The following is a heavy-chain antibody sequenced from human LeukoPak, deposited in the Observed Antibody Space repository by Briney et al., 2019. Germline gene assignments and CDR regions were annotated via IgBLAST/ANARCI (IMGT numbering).Heavy chain of an antibody. J-gene: IGHJ4*02. CDR1: GGSFSGYY. CDR3: ARLLRTRRRYYGSGSYYLDY. Sequence: PSETLSLTCAVYGGSFSGYYWSWIRQPPGKGLEWIGEINHSGSTNYNPSLKSRVTISVDTSKNQFSLKLSSVTAADTAVYYCARLLRTRRRYYGSGSYYLDYWGQGTLVTVSS. D-gene: IGHD3-10*01. V-gene: IGHV4-34*01. CDR2: INHSGST.